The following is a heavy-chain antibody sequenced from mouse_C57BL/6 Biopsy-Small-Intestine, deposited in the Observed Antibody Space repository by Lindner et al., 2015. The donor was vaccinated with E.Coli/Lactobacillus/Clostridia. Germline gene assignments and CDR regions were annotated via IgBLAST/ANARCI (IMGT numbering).Heavy chain of an antibody. J-gene: IGHJ3*01. CDR1: GYTFTDYY. Sequence: VQLQESGPVLVKPGASVKMSCKASGYTFTDYYMNWVKQSHGKSLEWIGVINPYNGGTTYNQKFKGKATLTVDKSSSTAYMELNSLTSEDSAVYYCARLGLEGFAYWGQGTLVTVSA. CDR2: INPYNGGT. CDR3: ARLGLEGFAY. V-gene: IGHV1-19*01.